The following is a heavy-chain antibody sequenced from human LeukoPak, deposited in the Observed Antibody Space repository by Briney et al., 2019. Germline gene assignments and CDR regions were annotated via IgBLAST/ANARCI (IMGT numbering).Heavy chain of an antibody. D-gene: IGHD3-3*01. V-gene: IGHV4-39*01. CDR3: ARQPPVLRFLEWSYYFDY. CDR1: GGSISSSSYY. J-gene: IGHJ4*02. Sequence: PSETLSLTCTVSGGSISSSSYYWGWIRQPPGKGLEWIGSIYYSWSTYYNPSLKSRVTISVDTSKNQFSLKLSSVTAADTAVYYCARQPPVLRFLEWSYYFDYWGQGTLVTVSS. CDR2: IYYSWST.